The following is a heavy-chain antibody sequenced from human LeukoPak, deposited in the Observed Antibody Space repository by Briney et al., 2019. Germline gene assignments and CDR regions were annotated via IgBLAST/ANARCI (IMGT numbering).Heavy chain of an antibody. CDR2: LYTSGST. CDR1: GGSITDYH. D-gene: IGHD4-23*01. J-gene: IGHJ4*02. Sequence: SETLSLTCTVSGGSITDYHWIWIRQPAGKGLEWIGRLYTSGSTYYNPSLKSRVTISVDTSRDQFSLKLSSVTAADTAVYYCARGRNNYGGNSEIEYWGQGTLVTVSS. V-gene: IGHV4-4*07. CDR3: ARGRNNYGGNSEIEY.